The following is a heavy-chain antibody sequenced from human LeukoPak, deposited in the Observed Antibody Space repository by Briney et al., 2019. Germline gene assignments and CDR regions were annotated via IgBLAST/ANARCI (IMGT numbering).Heavy chain of an antibody. Sequence: GGSLRLSCAASGFTFSSYSMNWVRQAPGKGLEWVSSISSSSSYIYYADSVKGRFTISRDNSKNTLYLQMNSLRAEDTAVYYCASRMGGYYGSGSPSALRKIDYWGQGTLVTVSS. D-gene: IGHD3-10*01. CDR1: GFTFSSYS. V-gene: IGHV3-21*04. J-gene: IGHJ4*02. CDR3: ASRMGGYYGSGSPSALRKIDY. CDR2: ISSSSSYI.